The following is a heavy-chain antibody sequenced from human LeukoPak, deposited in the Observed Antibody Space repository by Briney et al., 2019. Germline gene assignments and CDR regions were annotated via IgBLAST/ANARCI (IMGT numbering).Heavy chain of an antibody. D-gene: IGHD2-2*01. CDR1: GFTFSSYS. J-gene: IGHJ6*02. CDR3: AKTSWDIVVVPAAIYYYYYGMDV. Sequence: PGGSLRLSCAASGFTFSSYSMSWVRQAPGKGLEWVSAISGSGGSTYHADSVKGRFTISSDNSKNTLYLQMNSLRAEDTAVYYCAKTSWDIVVVPAAIYYYYYGMDVWGQGTTVTVSS. V-gene: IGHV3-23*01. CDR2: ISGSGGST.